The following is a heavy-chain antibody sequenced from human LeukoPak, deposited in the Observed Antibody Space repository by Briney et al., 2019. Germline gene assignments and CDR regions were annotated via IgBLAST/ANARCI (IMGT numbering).Heavy chain of an antibody. CDR2: ISYDGSNK. J-gene: IGHJ4*02. V-gene: IGHV3-30-3*01. D-gene: IGHD2-15*01. CDR1: GFTFSSYA. Sequence: GGSLRLSCAASGFTFSSYAMHWVRQAPGKGLEWVAVISYDGSNKYYADSVKGRFTISRDNSKNTLYLQMNSLRAEDTAVYYCARDGYCSGGSCYSEHDYWAREPWSPSPQ. CDR3: ARDGYCSGGSCYSEHDY.